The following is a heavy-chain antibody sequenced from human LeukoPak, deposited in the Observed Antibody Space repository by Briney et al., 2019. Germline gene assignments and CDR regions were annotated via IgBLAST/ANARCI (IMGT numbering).Heavy chain of an antibody. D-gene: IGHD5-18*01. CDR1: GFTFDDYA. J-gene: IGHJ4*02. CDR3: AKDIRVTRGYSYGFDY. Sequence: PGGSLRLSCAASGFTFDDYAMHWVRQAPGKGLEWVSGISWNSGSIGYADSVKGRFTISRDNDKNSLYLEMNSPRAEDTALYYCAKDIRVTRGYSYGFDYWGQGTLVTVSS. CDR2: ISWNSGSI. V-gene: IGHV3-9*01.